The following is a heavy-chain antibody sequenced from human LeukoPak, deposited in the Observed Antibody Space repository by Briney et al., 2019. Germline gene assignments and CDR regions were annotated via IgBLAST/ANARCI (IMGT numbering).Heavy chain of an antibody. J-gene: IGHJ4*02. CDR1: GFTFSSYS. V-gene: IGHV3-21*01. Sequence: GSLRLSCAASGFTFSSYSMNWVRQAPGKGLEWVSSISSSSSYICYADSVKGRFTISRDNAKNSLYLQMNSLRAEDTAVYYCARGPPSGCSSTSCYLNYWGQGTLVTVSS. CDR3: ARGPPSGCSSTSCYLNY. CDR2: ISSSSSYI. D-gene: IGHD2-2*01.